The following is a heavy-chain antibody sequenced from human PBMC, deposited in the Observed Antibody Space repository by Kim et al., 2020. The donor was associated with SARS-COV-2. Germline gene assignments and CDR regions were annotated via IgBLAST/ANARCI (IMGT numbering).Heavy chain of an antibody. CDR1: GFTFNSYA. D-gene: IGHD1-1*01. J-gene: IGHJ4*02. CDR2: ITGTGADA. CDR3: ARDGYNYIPLDS. V-gene: IGHV3-23*01. Sequence: GGSLRLSCGASGFTFNSYAMSWVRQAPGKGLESVALITGTGADAYYSDSVRGRFTVSRDNFKNTLYLQMNSLTADDTAIYYCARDGYNYIPLDSWGQGTL.